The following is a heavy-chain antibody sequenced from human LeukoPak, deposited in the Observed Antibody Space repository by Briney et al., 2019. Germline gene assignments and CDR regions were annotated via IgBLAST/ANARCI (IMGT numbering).Heavy chain of an antibody. CDR3: ARDRGYYDSSGDCDY. Sequence: GGSLRLSCAASGFTFSSYSMNWVRQAPGKGLEWVSSISSSSSYIYYADSVKGRFTISRDNAKNSLYLQMNSLRAEDTAVYYCARDRGYYDSSGDCDYWGQGTLVTVSS. CDR1: GFTFSSYS. J-gene: IGHJ4*02. D-gene: IGHD3-22*01. CDR2: ISSSSSYI. V-gene: IGHV3-21*01.